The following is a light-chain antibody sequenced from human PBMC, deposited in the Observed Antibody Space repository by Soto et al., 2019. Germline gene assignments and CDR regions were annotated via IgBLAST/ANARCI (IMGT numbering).Light chain of an antibody. V-gene: IGKV3-15*01. J-gene: IGKJ5*01. Sequence: EIVMTQSPATMSVSPGEIATLSCRASQSMGSNVAWYQQKPGQAPRLLIYGASTRAAGIPARFSGGGSGTEFTLTITSLQSEDIATYFCQQYDDLPITFGQGTRLEIK. CDR1: QSMGSN. CDR2: GAS. CDR3: QQYDDLPIT.